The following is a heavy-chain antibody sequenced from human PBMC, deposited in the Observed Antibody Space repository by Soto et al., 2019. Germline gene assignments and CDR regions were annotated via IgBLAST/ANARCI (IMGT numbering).Heavy chain of an antibody. Sequence: QLVQSGSEVKKPGSSVKVSCQASGGTFSGYVVTWVRQAPGQGLEWMGEFVPLFGTTNYAQRFSGRITITAEESTSPAYMELRTLRSDDTAVYYCATHGLGVSSPPYFDTWGQGTLVTVSS. CDR1: GGTFSGYV. CDR2: FVPLFGTT. J-gene: IGHJ4*02. CDR3: ATHGLGVSSPPYFDT. D-gene: IGHD3-16*01. V-gene: IGHV1-69*01.